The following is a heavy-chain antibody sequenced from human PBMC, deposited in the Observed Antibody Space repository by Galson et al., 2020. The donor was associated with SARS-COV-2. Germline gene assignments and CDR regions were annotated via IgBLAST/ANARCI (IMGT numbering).Heavy chain of an antibody. V-gene: IGHV3-30*03. CDR3: ARDQYSRSWYGAFDI. D-gene: IGHD6-13*01. J-gene: IGHJ3*02. Sequence: VAAGGSLRLSCAASGFTFSSYGMHWVRQAPGKGLEWVAVISYDGSNKYYADSVKGRFTISRDNSKNTLYLQMNSLRAEDTAVYYCARDQYSRSWYGAFDIWGQGTMVTVSS. CDR1: GFTFSSYG. CDR2: ISYDGSNK.